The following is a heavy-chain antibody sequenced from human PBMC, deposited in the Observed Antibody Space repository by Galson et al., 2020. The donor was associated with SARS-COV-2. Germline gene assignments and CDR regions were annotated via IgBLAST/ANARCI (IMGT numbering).Heavy chain of an antibody. CDR2: INHSGSA. CDR1: VGSFSGFS. CDR3: ARGRVGVVPAPILGLGPYYHYYAMDV. J-gene: IGHJ6*02. V-gene: IGHV4-34*01. D-gene: IGHD2-2*01. Sequence: ETSETLSLTCAVYVGSFSGFSSSWVRQSPGKGLECSGGINHSGSANCNPSLKSRVTISVATSKNQFSLKLTSVTAAETGVYFCARGRVGVVPAPILGLGPYYHYYAMDVWGQGTTITVSS.